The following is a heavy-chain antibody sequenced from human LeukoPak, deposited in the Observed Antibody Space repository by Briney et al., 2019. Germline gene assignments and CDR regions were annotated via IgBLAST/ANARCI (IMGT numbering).Heavy chain of an antibody. Sequence: ASVKVSCKASGYTFTSYYMHWVRQAPGQGLEWMGIINPSGGSTSYAQKFQGRVTMTRDTSTGTVYMELSSLRSGDTAVYYCAREISSGGFVYWGQGTLVTVSS. D-gene: IGHD6-25*01. CDR2: INPSGGST. CDR1: GYTFTSYY. CDR3: AREISSGGFVY. V-gene: IGHV1-46*01. J-gene: IGHJ4*02.